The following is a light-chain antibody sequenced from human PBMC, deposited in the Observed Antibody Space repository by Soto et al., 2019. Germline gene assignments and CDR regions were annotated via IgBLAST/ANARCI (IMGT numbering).Light chain of an antibody. Sequence: QSVLTQPASVSGSTGQSITIFCTGTSSDGGGYNYVSWYQQHPGKAPKRMIYEVSNRPSGVSNRFSGSKSGNTASLTISGLXAEDEADCYCSSYTSSSTSYVFRTGTKVTVL. J-gene: IGLJ1*01. V-gene: IGLV2-14*01. CDR1: SSDGGGYNY. CDR2: EVS. CDR3: SSYTSSSTSYV.